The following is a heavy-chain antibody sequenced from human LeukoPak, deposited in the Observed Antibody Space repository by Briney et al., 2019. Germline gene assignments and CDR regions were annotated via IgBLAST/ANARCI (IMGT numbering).Heavy chain of an antibody. V-gene: IGHV3-23*01. CDR1: GFTFSSYA. J-gene: IGHJ4*02. D-gene: IGHD6-13*01. Sequence: GGSLRLSCAASGFTFSSYAMSWVRQAPEKGLEWVSGMSDSGDSTYYADSVKGRFTISRDNSKNTLYLQMNSLRAEDTAVYYCAKQQSGSSSWWDYFDYWGQGTLVTVSS. CDR2: MSDSGDST. CDR3: AKQQSGSSSWWDYFDY.